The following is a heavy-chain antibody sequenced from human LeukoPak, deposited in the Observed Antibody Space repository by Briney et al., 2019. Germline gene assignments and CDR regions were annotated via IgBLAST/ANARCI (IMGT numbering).Heavy chain of an antibody. CDR1: GFTFSNAW. CDR2: IKSKTDGGTT. Sequence: KSGGSLRLSCAASGFTFSNAWMSWVRQAPGKGLEWVGRIKSKTDGGTTDYAAPVKGRFTISRDDSKNTLYLQMNSLKTEDTAVYYCTTDPRHLSRVPAALNPWGQGTLVTVSS. V-gene: IGHV3-15*01. CDR3: TTDPRHLSRVPAALNP. J-gene: IGHJ5*02. D-gene: IGHD2-2*01.